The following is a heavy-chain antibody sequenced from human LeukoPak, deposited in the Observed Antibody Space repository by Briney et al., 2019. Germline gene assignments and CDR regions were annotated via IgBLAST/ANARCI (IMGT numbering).Heavy chain of an antibody. CDR3: ARDPVYCSGDSCEEYYFDY. CDR2: INPNSGGT. J-gene: IGHJ4*02. V-gene: IGHV1-2*02. D-gene: IGHD2-15*01. CDR1: GYTFTGYY. Sequence: GASVKVSCKASGYTFTGYYMHWVRQAPGQGLEWMGWINPNSGGTNYAQKFQGRVTMTRDTSISTAYMELSRLRSDDTAVYYCARDPVYCSGDSCEEYYFDYWDQGTLVTVSA.